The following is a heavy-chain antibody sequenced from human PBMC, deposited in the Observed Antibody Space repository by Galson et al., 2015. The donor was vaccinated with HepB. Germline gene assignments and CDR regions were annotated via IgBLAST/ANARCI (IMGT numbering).Heavy chain of an antibody. D-gene: IGHD2-2*01. CDR3: ARDSQVYCDTTSCSPYYFDY. J-gene: IGHJ4*02. Sequence: SLRLSCAASGFTFSSYSMNWVRTAPGKGLEYVSAISGNGHFTYYEDSVKGRFTISRDNFRSTLYLQMGSLRPEDMGVYYCARDSQVYCDTTSCSPYYFDYWGLGTLVTVSS. CDR1: GFTFSSYS. V-gene: IGHV3-64*02. CDR2: ISGNGHFT.